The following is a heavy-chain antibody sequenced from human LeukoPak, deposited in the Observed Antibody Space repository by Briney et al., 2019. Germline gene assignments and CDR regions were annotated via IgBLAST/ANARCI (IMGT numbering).Heavy chain of an antibody. CDR3: ARVSWFGELLFHGY. J-gene: IGHJ4*02. CDR1: GFTFGDYA. Sequence: GGSLRLSCTASGFTFGDYATSWVRQAPGKGLEWVGVIRSTAYGGTTEYAASVKGRFSISRDDSKSIAYLQMYSLKSEDTAVYYCARVSWFGELLFHGYWGQGTLVTVSS. CDR2: IRSTAYGGTT. D-gene: IGHD3-10*01. V-gene: IGHV3-49*04.